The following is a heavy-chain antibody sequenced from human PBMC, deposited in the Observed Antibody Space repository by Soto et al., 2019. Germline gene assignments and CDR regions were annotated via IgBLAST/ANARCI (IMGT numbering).Heavy chain of an antibody. Sequence: QVQLVQSGAEVKKPGASVKVSCKASGYTFTSYYMHWVRQAPGQGLEWMGIINPSGGSTRYAQKFQGRVTMTRDTSSSTAYMELSSLRSEDTAVYYCAREGVGGIYGVWGQGTTFTVSS. D-gene: IGHD3-16*01. CDR2: INPSGGST. V-gene: IGHV1-46*01. CDR1: GYTFTSYY. J-gene: IGHJ6*02. CDR3: AREGVGGIYGV.